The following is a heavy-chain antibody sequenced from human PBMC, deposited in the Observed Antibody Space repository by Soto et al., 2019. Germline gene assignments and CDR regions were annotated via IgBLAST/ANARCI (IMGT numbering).Heavy chain of an antibody. CDR3: ARVWGGVVITDDAFDI. V-gene: IGHV1-18*01. J-gene: IGHJ3*02. CDR1: GYTFSRYG. CDR2: ISAYNGNT. Sequence: ASVKVSCKASGYTFSRYGISWVRQAPGQGLEWMGWISAYNGNTNYAQKLQGRVTMTTDTSTSTAYMELRSLRSDDTAVYYCARVWGGVVITDDAFDIWGQGTMVTVSS. D-gene: IGHD3-3*01.